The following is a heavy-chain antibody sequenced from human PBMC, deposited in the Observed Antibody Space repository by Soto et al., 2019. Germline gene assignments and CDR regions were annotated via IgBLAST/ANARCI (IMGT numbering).Heavy chain of an antibody. CDR3: ARDVGYGLIDY. D-gene: IGHD5-18*01. J-gene: IGHJ4*02. CDR1: CFTFSSYG. V-gene: IGHV1-18*01. Sequence: GAPRKVSFKASCFTFSSYGISWGGQAPGQGLEWMGWINAYNGNTNYAQRLQGRVTMTTDTSTSTAYMELRSLRSDDTAVYYCARDVGYGLIDYWGQGTLVTVSS. CDR2: INAYNGNT.